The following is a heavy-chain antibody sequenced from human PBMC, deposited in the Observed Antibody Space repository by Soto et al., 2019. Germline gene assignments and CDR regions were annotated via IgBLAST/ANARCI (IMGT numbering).Heavy chain of an antibody. CDR1: GFTFSTYA. Sequence: GGSLKLSCAASGFTFSTYAMSVVLHAPGEGLEWVSGISVSGANTYYADSVKGRFTISRDNSKNTLYLQMNNLRAEDTAVYYCADGGEWAFNFVYWGQGTQVTVSS. CDR2: ISVSGANT. CDR3: ADGGEWAFNFVY. J-gene: IGHJ4*02. D-gene: IGHD3-10*01. V-gene: IGHV3-23*01.